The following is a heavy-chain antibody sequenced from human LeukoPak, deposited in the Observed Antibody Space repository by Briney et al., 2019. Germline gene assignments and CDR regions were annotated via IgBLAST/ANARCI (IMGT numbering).Heavy chain of an antibody. D-gene: IGHD4-23*01. Sequence: ASVKVSCKVSGYTLTELSMHWVRQAPGKGLEWMGGFDPEDGETSYAQKFQGRVTMTRDTSTSTVYMEVSSLRSEDTAVYYCARAPYGGNSVLLNYWGQGTLVTVSS. J-gene: IGHJ4*02. CDR3: ARAPYGGNSVLLNY. CDR2: FDPEDGET. V-gene: IGHV1-24*01. CDR1: GYTLTELS.